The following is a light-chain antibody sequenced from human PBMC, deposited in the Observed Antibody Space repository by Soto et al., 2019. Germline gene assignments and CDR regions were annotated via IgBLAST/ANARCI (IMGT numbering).Light chain of an antibody. CDR1: QAIDTY. J-gene: IGKJ1*01. V-gene: IGKV1-9*01. Sequence: PFTQSPPFLSASVGARVTITCRASQAIDTYLAWFQHKPGKAPKLLISAASTLQSGVPSRFRGSGSGTDFTITLSRLKPEDGATDECQQRKSYPWTFDQGTKVDI. CDR2: AAS. CDR3: QQRKSYPWT.